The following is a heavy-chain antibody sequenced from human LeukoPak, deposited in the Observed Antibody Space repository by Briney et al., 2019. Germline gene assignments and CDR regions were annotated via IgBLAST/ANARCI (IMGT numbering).Heavy chain of an antibody. CDR2: IYYSGST. CDR3: SKCHYYYYMDV. Sequence: SETLSLTCTVSGGSISSSSYYWGWIRQPPGKGLEWIGSIYYSGSTYYNPSLKSRVTISVDTSKNQFSLKLSSVTAADTAVYYCSKCHYYYYMDVWGKGTTVTVSS. J-gene: IGHJ6*03. V-gene: IGHV4-39*07. D-gene: IGHD5/OR15-5a*01. CDR1: GGSISSSSYY.